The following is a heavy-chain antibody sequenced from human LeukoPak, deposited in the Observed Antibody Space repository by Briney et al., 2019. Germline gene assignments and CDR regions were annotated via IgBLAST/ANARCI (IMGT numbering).Heavy chain of an antibody. J-gene: IGHJ4*02. D-gene: IGHD3-10*01. CDR2: AYYRSKWYI. V-gene: IGHV6-1*01. Sequence: SQTLSLTCAISGDSVSGSPAVWNWIRQSPSRGLEWLGRAYYRSKWYIEYAESVKGRKAITPDTSKNQFSLHLNSVTPEDTAVYYCARGAVRGGTNFDYWGQGTLVTVSS. CDR3: ARGAVRGGTNFDY. CDR1: GDSVSGSPAV.